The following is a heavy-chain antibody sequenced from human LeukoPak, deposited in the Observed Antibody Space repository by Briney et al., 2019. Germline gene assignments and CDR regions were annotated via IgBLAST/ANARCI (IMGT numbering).Heavy chain of an antibody. V-gene: IGHV3-23*01. Sequence: GGSLRFSCAASGFTFSSYAMSWVRQAPGKGLEWVSAISGSGGSTYYADSAKGRFTISRDNSKNTLYLQMNSLRAEDTAVYYCAKGPLLWFGGDYWGQGTLVTVSS. CDR1: GFTFSSYA. CDR2: ISGSGGST. CDR3: AKGPLLWFGGDY. D-gene: IGHD3-10*01. J-gene: IGHJ4*02.